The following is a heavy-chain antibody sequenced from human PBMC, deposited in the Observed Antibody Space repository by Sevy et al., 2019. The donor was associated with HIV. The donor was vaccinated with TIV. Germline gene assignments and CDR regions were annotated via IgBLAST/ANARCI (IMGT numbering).Heavy chain of an antibody. CDR1: GFRFGSQA. CDR3: AKDAYYDTTHFDY. Sequence: GGSLRLSCVGSGFRFGSQAMSWVRQAPGKGLEWVSGMSGRGDSRGYAHSVKGRFTISRDNSKNTLYLQMNSLRAEDTAVYYCAKDAYYDTTHFDYWGQGTLVTVSS. V-gene: IGHV3-23*01. J-gene: IGHJ4*02. D-gene: IGHD3-22*01. CDR2: MSGRGDSR.